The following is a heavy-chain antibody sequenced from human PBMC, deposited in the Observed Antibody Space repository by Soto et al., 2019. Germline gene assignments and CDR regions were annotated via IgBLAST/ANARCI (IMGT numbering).Heavy chain of an antibody. CDR1: GDSISSGTYY. CDR3: ARDRSRGYGRFDY. D-gene: IGHD5-12*01. J-gene: IGHJ4*02. CDR2: IYYGGST. V-gene: IGHV4-31*03. Sequence: PSETLSLTCTVSGDSISSGTYYWSWIRQHPGKGLEWIGYIYYGGSTYNNPSLKGRRTISVDTSKNQFSLKVTSVTAADTAVYFCARDRSRGYGRFDYWGQGTLVTVSS.